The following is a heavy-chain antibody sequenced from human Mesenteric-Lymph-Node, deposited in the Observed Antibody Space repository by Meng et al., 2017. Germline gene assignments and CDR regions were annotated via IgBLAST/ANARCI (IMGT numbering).Heavy chain of an antibody. CDR3: ARADISFIAAAGTVGEYFQH. Sequence: VEPVQAGAEVKKHGSSVKVHCKASGGTFRSYAISWVRQAPGQGLEWMGGIIPIFGTANYAQKFQGRVTITADESTSTAYMELSSLRSEDTAVYYCARADISFIAAAGTVGEYFQHWGQGTLVTVSS. V-gene: IGHV1-69*01. J-gene: IGHJ1*01. CDR2: IIPIFGTA. D-gene: IGHD6-13*01. CDR1: GGTFRSYA.